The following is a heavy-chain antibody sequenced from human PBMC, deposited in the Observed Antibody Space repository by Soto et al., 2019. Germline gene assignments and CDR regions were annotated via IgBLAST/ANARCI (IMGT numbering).Heavy chain of an antibody. CDR3: AKDYGPYYDSWSGQTPPDY. J-gene: IGHJ4*02. Sequence: GGSLRLSCAASGFTFSSYAMSWVRQAPGKGLEWVSAISGSGGSTYYADSVKGRFTISRDNSKNTLYLQMNSLRAEDTAVYYCAKDYGPYYDSWSGQTPPDYWGQGTLVTVSS. D-gene: IGHD3-3*01. V-gene: IGHV3-23*01. CDR2: ISGSGGST. CDR1: GFTFSSYA.